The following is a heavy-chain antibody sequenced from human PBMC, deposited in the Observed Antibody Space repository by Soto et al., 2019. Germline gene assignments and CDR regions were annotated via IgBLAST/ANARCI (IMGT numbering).Heavy chain of an antibody. CDR1: GFMFNNYV. V-gene: IGHV3-23*05. CDR2: INGLFNNDP. D-gene: IGHD3-3*01. CDR3: ARRVLPHWYFDL. Sequence: GGSLRLSCAASGFMFNNYVMIWVRQAPGKGLEWVSAINGLFNNDPYFADSVKGRFTISRDNSKSTLFLQLNSLSAEDTAVYYCARRVLPHWYFDLWGRGTLVTVSS. J-gene: IGHJ2*01.